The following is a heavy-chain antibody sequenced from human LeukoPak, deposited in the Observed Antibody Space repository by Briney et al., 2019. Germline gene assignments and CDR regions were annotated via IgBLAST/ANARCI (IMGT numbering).Heavy chain of an antibody. V-gene: IGHV3-23*01. D-gene: IGHD1-1*01. CDR3: AKRTTGTFDY. CDR2: ITGNT. J-gene: IGHJ4*02. Sequence: PGGSLRLSCTASGFTFSSFAMSWVRQAPGKGLEWVSTITGNTFYADSVKGRFTISRDNSKNTVYLQMNSLRADDTAPYYCAKRTTGTFDYWGQGTLVTVSS. CDR1: GFTFSSFA.